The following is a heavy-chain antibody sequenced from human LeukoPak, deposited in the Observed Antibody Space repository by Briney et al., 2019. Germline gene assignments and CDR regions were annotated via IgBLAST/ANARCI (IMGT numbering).Heavy chain of an antibody. CDR3: ARDSVAAIGTGYYYYGMDV. D-gene: IGHD1-1*01. Sequence: PSETLSLTCTVSGGSIGSSDYYWSWIRQPPGKGLEWIGYIFYSGSTHYNPSLRSRVTISLDTSKNQFSLKLSSVTAADTAVYYCARDSVAAIGTGYYYYGMDVWGQGTTVTVSS. V-gene: IGHV4-30-4*01. CDR2: IFYSGST. CDR1: GGSIGSSDYY. J-gene: IGHJ6*02.